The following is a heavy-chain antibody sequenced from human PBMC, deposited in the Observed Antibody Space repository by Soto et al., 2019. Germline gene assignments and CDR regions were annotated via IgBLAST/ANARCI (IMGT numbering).Heavy chain of an antibody. D-gene: IGHD2-2*01. CDR3: ARPYCSSTSCYPSYYYGMDV. CDR1: GGTFSSYA. J-gene: IGHJ6*02. Sequence: QVQLVQSGAEVKKPGSSVKVSCKASGGTFSSYAISWVRQAPGQGLEWMGGIIPIFGTANYAQKFQGRVTITADESTSTAYMELSSLRSEDTAVYYCARPYCSSTSCYPSYYYGMDVWGQGTTVTVSS. CDR2: IIPIFGTA. V-gene: IGHV1-69*01.